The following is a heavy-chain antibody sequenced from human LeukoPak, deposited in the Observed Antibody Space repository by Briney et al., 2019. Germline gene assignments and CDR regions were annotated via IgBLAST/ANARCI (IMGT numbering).Heavy chain of an antibody. J-gene: IGHJ4*02. CDR1: GFTSSSYA. Sequence: AGGSLRLSCAASGFTSSSYAMSWVRQAPGKGLEWVSAISGSGGSTYYADSVKGRFTISRDNSKNTLYLQLNSLRAEDTAVYYCAKLNQYRSSFDYWGQGTLVPSPQ. V-gene: IGHV3-23*01. CDR3: AKLNQYRSSFDY. CDR2: ISGSGGST. D-gene: IGHD6-6*01.